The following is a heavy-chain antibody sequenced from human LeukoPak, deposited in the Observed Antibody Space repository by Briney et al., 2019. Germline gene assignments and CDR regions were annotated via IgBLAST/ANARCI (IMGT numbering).Heavy chain of an antibody. Sequence: GGSLRLSCAASGFTFDDYAMHWVRQAPGKGLEWVSGISWNSGSIGYADSVKGRFTISRDNAKNSLYLQMNSLRAEDTALYYCAKDREYQLLKLFDYWGQGTLVTVSS. J-gene: IGHJ4*02. CDR3: AKDREYQLLKLFDY. D-gene: IGHD2-2*01. CDR2: ISWNSGSI. V-gene: IGHV3-9*01. CDR1: GFTFDDYA.